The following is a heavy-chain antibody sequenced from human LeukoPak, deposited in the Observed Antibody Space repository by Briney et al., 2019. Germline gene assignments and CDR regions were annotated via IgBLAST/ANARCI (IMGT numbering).Heavy chain of an antibody. V-gene: IGHV3-30-3*01. D-gene: IGHD6-13*01. CDR1: GFTFSSYA. CDR3: ARDRAAGPKPSGRFKYYFDY. J-gene: IGHJ4*02. Sequence: GGSLRLSCAASGFTFSSYAMPWVRQAPGKGLEWVAVISYDGSNKYYADSVKGRFTISRDNSKNTLYLQMNSLRAEDTAVYYCARDRAAGPKPSGRFKYYFDYWGQGTLVTVSS. CDR2: ISYDGSNK.